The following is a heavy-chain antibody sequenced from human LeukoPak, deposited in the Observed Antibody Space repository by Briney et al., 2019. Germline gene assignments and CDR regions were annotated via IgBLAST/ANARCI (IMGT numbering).Heavy chain of an antibody. D-gene: IGHD2/OR15-2a*01. CDR3: VREGEGPLSKDFDY. CDR2: IGPHSTFT. J-gene: IGHJ4*02. Sequence: ASMKVSCKSSGFTFTDHYIHWVRQGPGQGLEWMGYIGPHSTFTSSPQEFQGRVTMTRDASMSTAYMELTRLTSDDTAIYYCVREGEGPLSKDFDYWGQGTLVTVSS. V-gene: IGHV1-2*02. CDR1: GFTFTDHY.